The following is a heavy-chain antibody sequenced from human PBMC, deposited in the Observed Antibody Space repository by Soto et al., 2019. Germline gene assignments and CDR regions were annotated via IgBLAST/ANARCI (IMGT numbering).Heavy chain of an antibody. D-gene: IGHD6-19*01. CDR2: FDAEDGET. V-gene: IGHV1-24*01. Sequence: RASVKVSCKVSGYTLTELSMHWVRQAHGKGLEWMGGFDAEDGETIYAQKFQERVTITRDMSTSTAYMELSSLRSEDTAVYYCAAGIAVAGTTISYYYGMDVWGQGTTVTVSS. CDR1: GYTLTELS. J-gene: IGHJ6*02. CDR3: AAGIAVAGTTISYYYGMDV.